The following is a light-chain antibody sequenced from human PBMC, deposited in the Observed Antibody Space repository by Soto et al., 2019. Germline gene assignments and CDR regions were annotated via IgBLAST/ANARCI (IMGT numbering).Light chain of an antibody. V-gene: IGKV1-5*03. CDR1: QSISSW. CDR3: QHYNSYPWT. Sequence: DIQMTQSPSTLSASVGDRVTITCRASQSISSWLAWYQQKPGKAPKLLIYKASSLESGVPSRFSGSGSGTAFTLTISSLQPDDFATFYCQHYNSYPWTFGQGTKVEIK. J-gene: IGKJ1*01. CDR2: KAS.